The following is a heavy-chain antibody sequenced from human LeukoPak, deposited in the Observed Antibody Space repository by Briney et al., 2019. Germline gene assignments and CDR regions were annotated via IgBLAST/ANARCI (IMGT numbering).Heavy chain of an antibody. D-gene: IGHD5-12*01. CDR3: ARVDQATVDY. CDR1: GFTFSSYW. V-gene: IGHV4-39*07. CDR2: IYYSGST. Sequence: GSLRLSCAASGFTFSSYWMSWVRQAPGKGLEWIGSIYYSGSTYYNPSLKSRVTISVDTSKNQFSLKLSSVTAADTAVYYCARVDQATVDYWGQGTLVTVSS. J-gene: IGHJ4*02.